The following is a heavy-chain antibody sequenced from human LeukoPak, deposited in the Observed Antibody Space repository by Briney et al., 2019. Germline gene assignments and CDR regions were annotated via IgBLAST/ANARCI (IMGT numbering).Heavy chain of an antibody. D-gene: IGHD3-3*01. J-gene: IGHJ4*02. CDR3: AKGVPPPFPYYDFWSGYYSLLVE. Sequence: QLGGSLRLSCAASGFTFSSYAMSWVRQAPGKGLEWVSAISGSGGSTYYADSVKGRFTISRDNSKNTLYLQMNSLRAEDTAVYYCAKGVPPPFPYYDFWSGYYSLLVEWGQGTLVTVSS. CDR2: ISGSGGST. V-gene: IGHV3-23*01. CDR1: GFTFSSYA.